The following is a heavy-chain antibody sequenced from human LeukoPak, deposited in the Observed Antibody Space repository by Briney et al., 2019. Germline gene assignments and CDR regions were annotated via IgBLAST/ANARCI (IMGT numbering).Heavy chain of an antibody. V-gene: IGHV3-30*18. D-gene: IGHD3-10*01. CDR1: GFTFSKYG. Sequence: GGSLTLSCAASGFTFSKYGRRWIRQAPDKGLEWVAVISYDGSNSYYADSVKGRFTISRDNSKKSLYLQMNSLLADWTAVYCIAKDLSPGPLWPKPDYCGQGTLVTVSS. CDR2: ISYDGSNS. J-gene: IGHJ4*02. CDR3: AKDLSPGPLWPKPDY.